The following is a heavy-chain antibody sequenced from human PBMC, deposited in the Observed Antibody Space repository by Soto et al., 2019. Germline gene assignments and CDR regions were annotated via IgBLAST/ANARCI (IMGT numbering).Heavy chain of an antibody. V-gene: IGHV3-30-3*01. Sequence: GSLRLSCAASGFTFSSYAMHWVRQAPGKGLEGVAVISYDGSNKYYADSVKGRFTISRDNSKNTLYLQMNSLGVEDTAVYYCASDIVGAPEFDNWGQGTPVPVSS. D-gene: IGHD1-26*01. CDR1: GFTFSSYA. CDR2: ISYDGSNK. CDR3: ASDIVGAPEFDN. J-gene: IGHJ4*02.